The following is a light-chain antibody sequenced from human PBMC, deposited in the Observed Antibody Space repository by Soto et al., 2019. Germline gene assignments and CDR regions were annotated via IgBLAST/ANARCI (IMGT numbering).Light chain of an antibody. CDR1: QSVTSSY. J-gene: IGKJ2*01. Sequence: EIVLTQSPGTLSLSPGERGTLSCRASQSVTSSYLAWYQQKPGQAPRLLIYGASSRATGIPDRFSGSGSGTDFTLTINRLEPEDFAVYYRQQYGSSPYTFGQGTKLEIK. CDR3: QQYGSSPYT. V-gene: IGKV3-20*01. CDR2: GAS.